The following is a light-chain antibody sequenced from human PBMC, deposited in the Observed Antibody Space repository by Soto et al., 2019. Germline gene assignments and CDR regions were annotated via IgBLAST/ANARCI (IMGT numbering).Light chain of an antibody. CDR3: QQGYSTPIT. J-gene: IGKJ5*01. CDR2: ASS. V-gene: IGKV1-39*01. CDR1: QSITSY. Sequence: DIQMTQSPSSLSSSLVNRVTITFRASQSITSYLNWYQQTPGQAPKLLIYASSSLQSGVPSRFSGSGSGTDFTLTISSLQPEDFATYYCQQGYSTPITFGQGTRLEIK.